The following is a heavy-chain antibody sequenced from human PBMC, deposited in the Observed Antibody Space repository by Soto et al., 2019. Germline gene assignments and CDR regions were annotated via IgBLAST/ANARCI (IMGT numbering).Heavy chain of an antibody. CDR2: IYYSGST. CDR3: ARQAVALSRIDY. J-gene: IGHJ4*02. V-gene: IGHV4-39*01. D-gene: IGHD6-19*01. CDR1: GGSISSSSYY. Sequence: QLQLQESGPGLVKPSETLSLTCTVSGGSISSSSYYWGWIRQPPGKGLEWIGSIYYSGSTYYNPSPKSRVTISVDTSKNQFSLKLSSVTAADTAVYYCARQAVALSRIDYWGQGTLVTVSS.